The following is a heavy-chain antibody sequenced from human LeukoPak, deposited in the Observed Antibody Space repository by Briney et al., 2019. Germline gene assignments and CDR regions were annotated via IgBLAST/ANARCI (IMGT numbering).Heavy chain of an antibody. D-gene: IGHD5-18*01. CDR1: GFTFSSYW. V-gene: IGHV3-74*01. Sequence: GGSLRLSCAASGFTFSSYWMHWVRQAPGKGLVWVSRINTDGSSTSYADSVKGRFTISRDNAKNTLYLQMNSLRAEDTAVYYCARRGYSYGLPSYYYYYYMDVWGKGTTVTVSS. CDR2: INTDGSST. CDR3: ARRGYSYGLPSYYYYYYMDV. J-gene: IGHJ6*03.